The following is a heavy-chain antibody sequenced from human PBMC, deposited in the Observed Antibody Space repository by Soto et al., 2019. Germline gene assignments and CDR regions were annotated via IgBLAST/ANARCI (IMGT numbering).Heavy chain of an antibody. CDR1: GFTFSSYG. Sequence: QVQLVESGGGVVQPGRSLRLSCAASGFTFSSYGMHWVRQAPGKGLEWEADIWYDGSNKYYADSVKGRFTISRDNSKNSLYRQMTSLRAEDTAVYYCARDFSGIDPWGQGTLVTVSS. CDR3: ARDFSGIDP. V-gene: IGHV3-33*01. J-gene: IGHJ5*02. CDR2: IWYDGSNK.